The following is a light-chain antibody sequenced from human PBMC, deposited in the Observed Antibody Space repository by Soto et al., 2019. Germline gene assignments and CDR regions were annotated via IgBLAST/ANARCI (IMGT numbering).Light chain of an antibody. V-gene: IGLV2-23*01. CDR3: CSNAAGSTYV. Sequence: QSVLTQPASVSGSPGQSITISCTGTSSDVGSHNLVSWYQHYPGKAPKLIIFEASKQPSGVSNRFSGSKSGSTASLTISGLQAEDEADYYCCSNAAGSTYVFGTGTKVTVL. CDR2: EAS. CDR1: SSDVGSHNL. J-gene: IGLJ1*01.